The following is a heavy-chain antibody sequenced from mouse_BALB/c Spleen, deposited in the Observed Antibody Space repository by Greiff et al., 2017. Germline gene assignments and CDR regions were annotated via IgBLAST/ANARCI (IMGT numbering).Heavy chain of an antibody. V-gene: IGHV6-6*02. Sequence: EVHLVESGGGLVQPGGSMKLSCVASGFTFSNYWMNWVRQSPEKGLEWVAEIRLKSNNYATHYAESVKGRFTISRDDSKSSVYLQMNNLRAEDTGIYYCTRERGWLLLGAMDYWGQGTSVTVSS. D-gene: IGHD2-3*01. J-gene: IGHJ4*01. CDR2: IRLKSNNYAT. CDR3: TRERGWLLLGAMDY. CDR1: GFTFSNYW.